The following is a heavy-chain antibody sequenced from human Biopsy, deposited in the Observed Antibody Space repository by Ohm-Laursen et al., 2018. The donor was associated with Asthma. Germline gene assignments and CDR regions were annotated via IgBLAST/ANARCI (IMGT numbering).Heavy chain of an antibody. CDR2: ISNDGANK. D-gene: IGHD3-3*01. CDR3: ARQVKSTVFGVSYKKFDF. J-gene: IGHJ4*02. CDR1: VLTFSSYG. Sequence: SLRLSCAASVLTFSSYGMVWVRLAPGKGLEWVALISNDGANKSYADSVQGRFTISRDNSKNTLYLQMHSLKIEDTAVYFCARQVKSTVFGVSYKKFDFWGQGTLVAVSS. V-gene: IGHV3-30*03.